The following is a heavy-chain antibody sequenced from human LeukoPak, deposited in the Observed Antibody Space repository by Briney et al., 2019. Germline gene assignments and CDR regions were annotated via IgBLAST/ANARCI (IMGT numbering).Heavy chain of an antibody. CDR3: AKELDTMFFDY. CDR1: GFTFGRYT. D-gene: IGHD3-10*02. Sequence: GGSLRLSCATSGFTFGRYTIHWVRQAPGKGLEWVSLAGWAGGTTHYSDSVRGRFTISRDSGKNSVYLQMNSLTTDDTAFYFCAKELDTMFFDYWGQGALVTVSS. V-gene: IGHV3-43*01. CDR2: AGWAGGTT. J-gene: IGHJ4*02.